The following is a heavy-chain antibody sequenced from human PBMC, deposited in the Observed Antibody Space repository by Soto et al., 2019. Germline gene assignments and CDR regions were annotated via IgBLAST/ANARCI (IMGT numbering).Heavy chain of an antibody. CDR1: GFTFTGYY. D-gene: IGHD5-18*01. J-gene: IGHJ4*02. V-gene: IGHV1-2*02. CDR2: INPNSGGT. Sequence: GASVKVSCKASGFTFTGYYMYWGRQAPGQGVEGMGWINPNSGGTNYAQKFQGRVTMTRDTPISTAYMELSRLRSDDTAVYYCARGGVIQLRRITGSYFAYWGQGTPVTVSP. CDR3: ARGGVIQLRRITGSYFAY.